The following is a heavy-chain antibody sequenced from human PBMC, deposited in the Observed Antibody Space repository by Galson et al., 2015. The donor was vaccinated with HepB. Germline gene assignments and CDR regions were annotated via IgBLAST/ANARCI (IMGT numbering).Heavy chain of an antibody. CDR1: GYTFTSYG. V-gene: IGHV1-18*04. CDR3: ARDAYPYCSGGSCYSEP. D-gene: IGHD2-15*01. CDR2: ISAYNGNT. J-gene: IGHJ5*02. Sequence: SGAEVKKPGASVKVSCKASGYTFTSYGISWVRQAPGQGLEWMGWISAYNGNTNYAQKLQGRVTMTTDTSTSTAYMELRSLRSDDTAVYYCARDAYPYCSGGSCYSEPWGQGTLVTVSS.